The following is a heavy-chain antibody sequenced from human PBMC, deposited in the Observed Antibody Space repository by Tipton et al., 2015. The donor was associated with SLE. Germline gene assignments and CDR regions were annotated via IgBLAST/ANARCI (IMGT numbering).Heavy chain of an antibody. CDR3: AAASSARDYYMDV. D-gene: IGHD3-22*01. Sequence: QLVQSGPEVKKPGSSVRVSCKTSGGTFTNYAFNWVRQAPGQGLEWVGKIVPLFGTTDYAPNFQGRVTFTADKSTKTAYMEVSSLTSADSAVYYGAAASSARDYYMDVWGKGTAGSVSS. CDR1: GGTFTNYA. J-gene: IGHJ6*03. V-gene: IGHV1-69*06. CDR2: IVPLFGTT.